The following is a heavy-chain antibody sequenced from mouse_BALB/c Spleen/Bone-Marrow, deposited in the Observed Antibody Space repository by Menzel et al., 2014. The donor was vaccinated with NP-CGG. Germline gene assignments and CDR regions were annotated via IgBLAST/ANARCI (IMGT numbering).Heavy chain of an antibody. CDR1: GFDFSRYW. V-gene: IGHV4-1*02. J-gene: IGHJ1*01. CDR3: ARLNYYGNLFV. CDR2: INPDSNTI. D-gene: IGHD1-1*01. Sequence: DVQLQESGGGLVQPGGSLKLSCAASGFDFSRYWMSWVRQAPGKGLEWIGEINPDSNTINYTPSLKDKFIISRDNAKNTLYLQMSKVRSEGTALYYCARLNYYGNLFVWGAGTTVTVSS.